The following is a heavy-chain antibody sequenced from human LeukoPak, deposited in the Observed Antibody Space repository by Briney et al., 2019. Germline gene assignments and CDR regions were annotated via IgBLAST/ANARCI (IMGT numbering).Heavy chain of an antibody. CDR1: GFNFNTYA. CDR3: ARQEARGYYYEGLDF. V-gene: IGHV3-30*04. CDR2: VSYNGRRK. Sequence: GGSLRLSCVASGFNFNTYAIHWVRQAPGGGLEWVSLVSYNGRRKDYAASVMGRFTIDRDNSKNTVYLQMNFLSPDDTAVYFCARQEARGYYYEGLDFWGQGSLVTVSS. J-gene: IGHJ4*02. D-gene: IGHD3-22*01.